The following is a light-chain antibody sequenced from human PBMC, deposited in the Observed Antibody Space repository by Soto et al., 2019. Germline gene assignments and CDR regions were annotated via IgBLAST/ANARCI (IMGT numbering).Light chain of an antibody. Sequence: EIVLTQSPGTLSLSPGERATLSCRASQSVSSSHLAWYQQKPGQAPRLLIYGASNRATGIPDRFSGSGSGTDFTLTISRLEPEDFAVYYCQQYGSSPVTFGQGTKVEIK. CDR3: QQYGSSPVT. V-gene: IGKV3-20*01. J-gene: IGKJ1*01. CDR1: QSVSSSH. CDR2: GAS.